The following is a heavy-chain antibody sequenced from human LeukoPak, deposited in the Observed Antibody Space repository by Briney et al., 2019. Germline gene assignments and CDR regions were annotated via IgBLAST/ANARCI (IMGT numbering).Heavy chain of an antibody. CDR3: ARGGSTGAFDY. CDR2: IYYSGST. J-gene: IGHJ4*02. D-gene: IGHD3-10*01. Sequence: PSETLSLTCTVSGGSISSYYWSWIRQPPGKGLEWIGYIYYSGSTNYNPSLKSRVTISVDTSKSQFSLKLSSVTAADTAVYYCARGGSTGAFDYWGQGTLVTVSS. CDR1: GGSISSYY. V-gene: IGHV4-59*01.